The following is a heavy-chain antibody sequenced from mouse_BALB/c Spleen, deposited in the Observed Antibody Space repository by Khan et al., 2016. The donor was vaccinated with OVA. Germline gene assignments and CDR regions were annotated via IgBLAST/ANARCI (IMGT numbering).Heavy chain of an antibody. Sequence: EVHLVESGGDLVKPGGSLKLSCAASGFTFSTYGMSWVRQTPDKRLDWVAIISSGGSYTYYPDSVKGRFTISRDNANNTLYLQMRSLKSADTAMYYGARLAYYYNSEVFAYWGQGTLVTVSA. V-gene: IGHV5-6*01. CDR3: ARLAYYYNSEVFAY. J-gene: IGHJ3*01. CDR2: ISSGGSYT. D-gene: IGHD1-1*01. CDR1: GFTFSTYG.